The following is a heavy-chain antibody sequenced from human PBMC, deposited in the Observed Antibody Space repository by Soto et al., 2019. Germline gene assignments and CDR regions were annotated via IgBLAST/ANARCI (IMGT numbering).Heavy chain of an antibody. CDR3: ARESSGSFRNGMDV. D-gene: IGHD6-25*01. CDR1: GYTFSSYY. CDR2: INPSDGRT. V-gene: IGHV1-46*01. Sequence: VASVKVSCKASGYTFSSYYMHWVRQAPGQGLEWMGIINPSDGRTNYAQKFQGRLTMTRDTSATSVYMELSSLRSEDTAMYFCARESSGSFRNGMDVWGQGTTVTVSS. J-gene: IGHJ6*02.